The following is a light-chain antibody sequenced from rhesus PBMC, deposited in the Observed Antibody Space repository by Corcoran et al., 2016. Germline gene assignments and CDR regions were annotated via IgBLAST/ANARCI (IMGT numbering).Light chain of an antibody. CDR1: QSLLHSGGKTY. V-gene: IGKV2-90*01. J-gene: IGKJ4*01. CDR2: EVS. CDR3: MQGIQLPLT. Sequence: DIVMTQTPLSLPVTPGEPASISCRSSQSLLHSGGKTYLDWYLQKPGQSPQLLIYEVSNGALGVPDRVRGRWAGTDFTLKISRVEAEDVGGYYCMQGIQLPLTFGGGTKVEIK.